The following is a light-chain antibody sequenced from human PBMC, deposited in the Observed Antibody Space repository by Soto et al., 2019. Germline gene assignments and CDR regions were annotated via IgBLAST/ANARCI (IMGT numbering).Light chain of an antibody. CDR2: GAS. V-gene: IGKV3D-15*01. Sequence: EIVMTQSPATLSVSPGEIATLSCRASQSVRSNLAWYQHRPGQAPRLLIYGASTRATGIPDRFSGSGSGTEFTLTISRLEPEDFAVYYCHQYGISHFGGGTKVDIK. J-gene: IGKJ4*01. CDR3: HQYGISH. CDR1: QSVRSN.